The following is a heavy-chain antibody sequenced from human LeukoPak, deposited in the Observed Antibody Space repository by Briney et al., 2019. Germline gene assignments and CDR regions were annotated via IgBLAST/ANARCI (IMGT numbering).Heavy chain of an antibody. D-gene: IGHD5-12*01. CDR3: ARGIGYSGYGYYFDY. CDR1: GGSISSGGYY. Sequence: SQTLSLTCTVSGGSISSGGYYWSWIRQYPGKGLEWIGYIYYSGSTYYNPSLKSRVTISVDTSKNQFSLKLSSVTAADTAVYYCARGIGYSGYGYYFDYWGQGTLVTVSS. CDR2: IYYSGST. V-gene: IGHV4-31*03. J-gene: IGHJ4*02.